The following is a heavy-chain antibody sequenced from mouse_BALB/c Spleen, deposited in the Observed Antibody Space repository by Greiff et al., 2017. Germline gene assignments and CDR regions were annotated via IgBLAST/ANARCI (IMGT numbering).Heavy chain of an antibody. Sequence: EVQLVESGGGLVKPGGSLKLSCAASGFTFSSYAMSWVRQSPEKRLEWVAEISSGGSYTYYPDTVTGRFTISRDNAKNTLYLEMSSLRSEDTAMYYCARRYYGNYVWFAYWGQGTLVTVSA. D-gene: IGHD2-1*01. CDR1: GFTFSSYA. CDR2: ISSGGSYT. CDR3: ARRYYGNYVWFAY. J-gene: IGHJ3*01. V-gene: IGHV5-9-4*01.